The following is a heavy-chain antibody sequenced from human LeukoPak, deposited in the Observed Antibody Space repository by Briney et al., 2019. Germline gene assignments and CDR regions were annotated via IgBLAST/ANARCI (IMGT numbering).Heavy chain of an antibody. CDR3: ARGHGSGSYPFDY. Sequence: SETLSLTCTVSGYSISSGYYWGWIRQPPGKGLEWIGSVYHSGSTYYNPSLKSRVTISVDTSKNQFSLKLSPVTAADTAVYYCARGHGSGSYPFDYWGQGTLVTVSS. CDR1: GYSISSGYY. J-gene: IGHJ4*02. V-gene: IGHV4-38-2*02. CDR2: VYHSGST. D-gene: IGHD3-10*01.